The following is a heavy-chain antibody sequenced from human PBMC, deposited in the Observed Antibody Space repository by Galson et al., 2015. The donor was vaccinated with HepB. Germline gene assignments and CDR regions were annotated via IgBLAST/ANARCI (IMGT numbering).Heavy chain of an antibody. CDR1: GFTVSSNY. D-gene: IGHD6-13*01. CDR2: IYSGGST. J-gene: IGHJ4*02. CDR3: AREGEGSSWPFFDY. Sequence: SLRLSCAASGFTVSSNYMSWVRQAPGKGLEWVSVIYSGGSTYYADSVKGRFTISRHNSKNTLYLQMNSLRAEDTAVYYCAREGEGSSWPFFDYWGQGTLVTVSS. V-gene: IGHV3-53*04.